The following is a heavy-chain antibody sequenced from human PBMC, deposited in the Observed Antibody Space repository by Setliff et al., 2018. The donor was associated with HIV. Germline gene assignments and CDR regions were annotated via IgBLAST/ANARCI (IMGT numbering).Heavy chain of an antibody. D-gene: IGHD1-7*01. J-gene: IGHJ5*02. CDR2: ISYDGSHK. CDR1: GFTFSTYA. CDR3: VKAGPRYNWNYPYLDP. Sequence: PGGSLRLSCAASGFTFSTYALHWVRQAPGKGLEWVAIISYDGSHKYYADSVKGRFTISRDNSKNTLYLQMNSLRAEDTAFYYCVKAGPRYNWNYPYLDPWGQGTLVTVSS. V-gene: IGHV3-30*04.